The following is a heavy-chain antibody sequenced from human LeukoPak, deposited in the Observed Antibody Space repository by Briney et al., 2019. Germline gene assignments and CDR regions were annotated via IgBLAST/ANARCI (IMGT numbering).Heavy chain of an antibody. Sequence: ASVKVSCKASGYTFTGYYMHWVRQAPGQGLEWMGWINPNSGGTNYAQKFQGRVTMNRDTSISTAYMELSRLRSDDTAVYYCARDSGYSYGPFDPWGQGTLVTVSS. D-gene: IGHD5-18*01. V-gene: IGHV1-2*02. J-gene: IGHJ5*02. CDR1: GYTFTGYY. CDR2: INPNSGGT. CDR3: ARDSGYSYGPFDP.